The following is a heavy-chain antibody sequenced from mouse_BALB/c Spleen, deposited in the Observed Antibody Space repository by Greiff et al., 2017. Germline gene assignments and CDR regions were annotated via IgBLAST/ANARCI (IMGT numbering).Heavy chain of an antibody. CDR3: ASVYYYGSNWYFDV. V-gene: IGHV5-6*01. J-gene: IGHJ1*01. D-gene: IGHD1-1*01. CDR1: GFTFSSYG. Sequence: EVMLVESGGDLVKPGGSLKLSCAASGFTFSSYGMSWVRQTPDKRLEWVATISSGGSYTYYPDSVKGRFTIARDNAKNTLYLQMSSLKSEDTAMYYCASVYYYGSNWYFDVWGAGTTVTVSS. CDR2: ISSGGSYT.